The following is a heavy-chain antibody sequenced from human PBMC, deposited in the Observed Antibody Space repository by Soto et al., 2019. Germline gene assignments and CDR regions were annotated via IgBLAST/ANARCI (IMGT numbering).Heavy chain of an antibody. D-gene: IGHD3-3*01. J-gene: IGHJ5*02. CDR1: GFTYGNYA. CDR2: ISSSSSYI. CDR3: ARDPTDVLRFLEWLHPDNWFDP. Sequence: GEALKISCAASGFTYGNYAFSWVRQAPGKGLEWVSSISSSSSYIYYADSVKGRFTISRDNAKNSLYLQMNSLRAEDTAVYYCARDPTDVLRFLEWLHPDNWFDPWGQGTLVTVSS. V-gene: IGHV3-21*01.